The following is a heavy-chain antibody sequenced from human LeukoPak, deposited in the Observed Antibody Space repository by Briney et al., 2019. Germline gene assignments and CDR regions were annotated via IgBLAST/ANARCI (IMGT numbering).Heavy chain of an antibody. CDR3: ARVRYSSSWYYFDY. Sequence: GASVKVSCKASGYTFTSYEINWARQATGQGLEWMGWMNPNSGNTGYAQKFQGRVTITRNTSISTVYMELGSLRSEDTAVYYCARVRYSSSWYYFDYWGQGTLVTVSS. CDR2: MNPNSGNT. CDR1: GYTFTSYE. J-gene: IGHJ4*02. V-gene: IGHV1-8*03. D-gene: IGHD6-13*01.